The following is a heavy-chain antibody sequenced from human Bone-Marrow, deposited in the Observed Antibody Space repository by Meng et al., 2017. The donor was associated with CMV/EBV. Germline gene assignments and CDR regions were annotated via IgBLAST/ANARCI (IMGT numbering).Heavy chain of an antibody. D-gene: IGHD2-2*01. CDR1: GYTFSSYG. CDR3: ARSNIVVVPAGTHAFDI. Sequence: ASVKVSCKASGYTFSSYGISWVRQAPGQGLEWMGWISAYNGNTNYAQKLQGRVTMTTDTSTSPAYMELRSLRSDDTAVYYCARSNIVVVPAGTHAFDIWGEGTMVTVSS. CDR2: ISAYNGNT. V-gene: IGHV1-18*01. J-gene: IGHJ3*02.